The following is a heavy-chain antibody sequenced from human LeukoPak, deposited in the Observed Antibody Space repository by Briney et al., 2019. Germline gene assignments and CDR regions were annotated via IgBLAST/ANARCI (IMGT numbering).Heavy chain of an antibody. CDR3: AKDMFGAAAGFDY. V-gene: IGHV3-9*01. CDR2: ISWNSGSI. CDR1: GFTFDDYA. Sequence: GGPLRLSCAASGFTFDDYAMHWVRQAPGKGLEWVSGISWNSGSIGYADSVKGRFTISRDNAKNSLYLQMNSLRAEDTALYYCAKDMFGAAAGFDYWGQGTLVTVSS. D-gene: IGHD6-13*01. J-gene: IGHJ4*02.